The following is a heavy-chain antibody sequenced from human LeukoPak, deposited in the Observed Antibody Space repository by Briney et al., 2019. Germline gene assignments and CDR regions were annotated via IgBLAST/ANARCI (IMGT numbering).Heavy chain of an antibody. CDR2: IYYSGST. Sequence: SETLSLTCTVSGGSISSYYWSWIRQPPGKGLEWIGYIYYSGSTNYNPSLKSRVTISVDTSKNQFSLKLSSVTAADTAVYYCAGGIWGYSSGPNDYWGQGTLVTVSS. CDR3: AGGIWGYSSGPNDY. J-gene: IGHJ4*02. CDR1: GGSISSYY. D-gene: IGHD6-19*01. V-gene: IGHV4-59*01.